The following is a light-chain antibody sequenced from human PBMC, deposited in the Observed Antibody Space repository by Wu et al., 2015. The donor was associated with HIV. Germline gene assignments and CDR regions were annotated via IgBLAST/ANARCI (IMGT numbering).Light chain of an antibody. CDR3: QQANHFPRT. J-gene: IGKJ1*01. Sequence: DIQMTQSPSSVSASVGDRVTITCRASQDIHNWLTWYQQIPGKAPKVLIYAASNLQSGAPSRFSGSGYGTDFTLTISSLQPEDSATYYCQQANHFPRTFGQGTKVEIK. V-gene: IGKV1-12*01. CDR1: QDIHNW. CDR2: AAS.